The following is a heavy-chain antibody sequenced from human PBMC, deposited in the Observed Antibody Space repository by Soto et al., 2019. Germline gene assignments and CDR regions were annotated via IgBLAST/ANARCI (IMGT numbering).Heavy chain of an antibody. CDR1: GFTFSVYS. V-gene: IGHV3-48*02. D-gene: IGHD6-19*01. J-gene: IGHJ4*02. CDR2: ITSDTKTI. Sequence: EVQLVESGGDLVQREGSLRLSCVASGFTFSVYSMNWVRQAPGKGLEWFSYITSDTKTIKYADSVKGRFTISRDNAKNSVYLQMISLRDEDTAVYYCARSVEGHFDYWGQGTVVTVSS. CDR3: ARSVEGHFDY.